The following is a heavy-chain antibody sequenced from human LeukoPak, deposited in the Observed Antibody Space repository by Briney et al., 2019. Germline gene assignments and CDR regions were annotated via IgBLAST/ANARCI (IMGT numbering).Heavy chain of an antibody. V-gene: IGHV3-23*01. CDR2: ISGSGGST. D-gene: IGHD3-22*01. J-gene: IGHJ3*02. Sequence: GGSLRLSCAASGXPFSNYAMSWVRQAPGKGLEWVSAISGSGGSTHYADSVKGRFTISRDNSKNTLYLQMNSLRAEDTAVYYCAKYIYDSSPRAFDIWGQGTMVTVSS. CDR1: GXPFSNYA. CDR3: AKYIYDSSPRAFDI.